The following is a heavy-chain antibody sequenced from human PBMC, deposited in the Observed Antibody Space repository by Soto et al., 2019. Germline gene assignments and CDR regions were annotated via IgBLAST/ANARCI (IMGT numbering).Heavy chain of an antibody. Sequence: QVQLVQSGAEVQKPGTSVKVSCQASGYTFSDYYLHWLRQAPGQGLEWMGWIRPKSGGTHYAPKFEGRVTLTTDTSISTAFMELSRLTSDDTAVYYCARGPRTQLWFPNVYWGQGTLVTVSS. CDR3: ARGPRTQLWFPNVY. D-gene: IGHD5-18*01. V-gene: IGHV1-2*02. J-gene: IGHJ4*02. CDR1: GYTFSDYY. CDR2: IRPKSGGT.